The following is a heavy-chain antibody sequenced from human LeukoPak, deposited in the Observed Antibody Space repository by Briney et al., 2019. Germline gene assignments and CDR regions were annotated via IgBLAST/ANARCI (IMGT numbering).Heavy chain of an antibody. CDR1: GGSISSSNW. D-gene: IGHD3-16*01. CDR3: ARHLTLWGSYSPHGY. J-gene: IGHJ4*02. Sequence: SETLSLTCAVSGGSISSSNWWSWVRQPPGKGLEWIGEIYHSGSTNYNPSLKSRVTISVDTSKNQFSLKLSSVTAADTAVYYCARHLTLWGSYSPHGYWGQGTLVTVSS. V-gene: IGHV4-4*02. CDR2: IYHSGST.